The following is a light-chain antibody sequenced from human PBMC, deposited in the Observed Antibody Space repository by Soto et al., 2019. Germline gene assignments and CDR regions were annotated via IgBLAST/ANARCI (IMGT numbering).Light chain of an antibody. CDR3: QSFDSSLRGLV. J-gene: IGLJ1*01. V-gene: IGLV1-40*01. Sequence: QSVLTQPPSVSGAPGQSITISCTGSSSNIGAGYDVRWYQQLPGTAPKLLIYGNGNRPSGVPDRFSGSKSGTSASLAIIGLQAEDEADYFCQSFDSSLRGLVFGTGTKLTVL. CDR2: GNG. CDR1: SSNIGAGYD.